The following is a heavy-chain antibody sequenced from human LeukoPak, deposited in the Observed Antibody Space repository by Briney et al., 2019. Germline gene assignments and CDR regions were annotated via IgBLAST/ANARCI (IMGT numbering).Heavy chain of an antibody. Sequence: GGSLRLSCAASGFNFSSYWMSWVRQAPGKGLEWMANIKQDGNKKYYVDSVKGRFTISRDNAKNSLYLQMKSLRAEDTAVYYCARLYYYDSSGYYYEGDYFDYWGQGTLVTVSS. CDR1: GFNFSSYW. D-gene: IGHD3-22*01. V-gene: IGHV3-7*01. J-gene: IGHJ4*02. CDR3: ARLYYYDSSGYYYEGDYFDY. CDR2: IKQDGNKK.